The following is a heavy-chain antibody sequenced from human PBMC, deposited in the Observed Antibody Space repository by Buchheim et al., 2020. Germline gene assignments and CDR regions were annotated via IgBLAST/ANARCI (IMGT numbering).Heavy chain of an antibody. CDR1: GFTFSNYA. CDR3: ARDRDGSGQDGMAV. D-gene: IGHD3-10*01. CDR2: IWFDESNK. Sequence: QVQLVESGGGVVQPGRSLRLSCAASGFTFSNYAIHWVRQAPGKGLEWMAVIWFDESNKYYADSVKGRFTISRDNSKHTLYLLMNSRRAGDTAVYYCARDRDGSGQDGMAVWGQGTT. J-gene: IGHJ6*02. V-gene: IGHV3-33*01.